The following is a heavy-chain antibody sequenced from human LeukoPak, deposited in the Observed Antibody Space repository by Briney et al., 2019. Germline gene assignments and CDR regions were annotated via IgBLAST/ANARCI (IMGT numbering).Heavy chain of an antibody. Sequence: SETLSLTCAVYGGSFSGYYWSWIRQPPGKGLEWIGEINHSGSTNYNPSLKSRVAISVDTSKNQFSLKLSSVTAADTAVCYCARGVYSYGYALGYWGQGTLVTVSS. CDR1: GGSFSGYY. D-gene: IGHD5-18*01. J-gene: IGHJ4*02. V-gene: IGHV4-34*01. CDR2: INHSGST. CDR3: ARGVYSYGYALGY.